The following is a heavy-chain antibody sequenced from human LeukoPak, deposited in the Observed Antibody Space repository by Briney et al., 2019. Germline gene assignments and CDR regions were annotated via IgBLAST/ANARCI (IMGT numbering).Heavy chain of an antibody. D-gene: IGHD6-13*01. CDR3: ARGYSSIRGWFDP. Sequence: PSETLSLTCTVSGGSVSSGSYYWNWIRQPPGKGLEWIGYIYHSGSTNYNPSLNSRVTISLDTSKNQFSLKLSSVTAADTAVFYCARGYSSIRGWFDPWGQGTPVTVSS. V-gene: IGHV4-61*01. J-gene: IGHJ5*02. CDR2: IYHSGST. CDR1: GGSVSSGSYY.